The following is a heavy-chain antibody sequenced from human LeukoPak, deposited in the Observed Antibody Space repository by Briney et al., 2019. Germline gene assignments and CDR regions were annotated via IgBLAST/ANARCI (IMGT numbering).Heavy chain of an antibody. J-gene: IGHJ4*02. Sequence: GESLKISCKGSGYSFTNYWIGWVRQMPGKGLEWMGIIYPGDSDTRYSPSFRGQVTISADKSIGTAYLQWSSLKASDTAMYYCAREGNYNVLTGYYHYLDCWGQGTLVTVSS. CDR3: AREGNYNVLTGYYHYLDC. D-gene: IGHD3-9*01. CDR2: IYPGDSDT. V-gene: IGHV5-51*01. CDR1: GYSFTNYW.